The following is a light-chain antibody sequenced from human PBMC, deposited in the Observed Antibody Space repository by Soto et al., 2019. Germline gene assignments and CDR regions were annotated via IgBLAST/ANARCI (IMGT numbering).Light chain of an antibody. CDR1: SSDVGGYAY. J-gene: IGLJ1*01. V-gene: IGLV2-8*01. Sequence: QSVLTQPPSASGSPGQSVTISCTGTSSDVGGYAYVSWYQQHPGKAPKVLIYEVSKRPSGVPDRFSGSKSGNTASLTVSGLQAEDEADYYCSSYAGRNNFVFGTGTKLTVL. CDR3: SSYAGRNNFV. CDR2: EVS.